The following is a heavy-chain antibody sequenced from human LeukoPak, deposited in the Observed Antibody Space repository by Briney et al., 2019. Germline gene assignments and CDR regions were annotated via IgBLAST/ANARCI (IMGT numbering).Heavy chain of an antibody. D-gene: IGHD5-12*01. CDR3: ARDRSGYDGRLPGY. CDR2: INPNSGGT. CDR1: GYTFTGYY. V-gene: IGHV1-2*02. Sequence: ASVKVSCKASGYTFTGYYMHWVRQAPGQGLEWMGWINPNSGGTNYAQKFQGRVTMTRDTSISTAYMKLSRLRSDDTAVYYCARDRSGYDGRLPGYWGQGTLVTVSS. J-gene: IGHJ4*02.